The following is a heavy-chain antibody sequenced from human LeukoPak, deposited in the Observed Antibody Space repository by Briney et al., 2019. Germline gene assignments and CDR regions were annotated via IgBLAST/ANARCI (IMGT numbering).Heavy chain of an antibody. V-gene: IGHV4-59*08. J-gene: IGHJ4*02. CDR3: ARLNGGY. Sequence: PSETLSLTCTVSGGSISSYYWSCIRQPPGKGLEWIGYIDYSGSTNYNPSLRSRVTISVDRSKNQFSLKVRSVTAADTAVYYCARLNGGYWGQGTLVTVSS. CDR2: IDYSGST. D-gene: IGHD1-1*01. CDR1: GGSISSYY.